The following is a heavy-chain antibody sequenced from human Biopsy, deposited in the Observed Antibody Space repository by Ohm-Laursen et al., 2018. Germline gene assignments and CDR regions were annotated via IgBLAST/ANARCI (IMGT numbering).Heavy chain of an antibody. CDR2: IIPIFGTA. V-gene: IGHV1-69*01. CDR1: GGTFTSYA. Sequence: SSVKVSCKASGGTFTSYAISWVRQAPGQGPEWMGGIIPIFGTANYAQKFQGRVTITADESTSTAYMELSSLRSDDTAVYYCARDALGGGSYRFFYWGQGSLVTVSS. J-gene: IGHJ4*02. D-gene: IGHD1-26*01. CDR3: ARDALGGGSYRFFY.